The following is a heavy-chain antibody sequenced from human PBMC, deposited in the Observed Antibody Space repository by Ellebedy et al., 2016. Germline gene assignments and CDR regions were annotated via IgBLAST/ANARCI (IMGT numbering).Heavy chain of an antibody. CDR1: GFTFNDYA. D-gene: IGHD4/OR15-4a*01. CDR3: AKGTMDYFYH. Sequence: SLKISCAGSGFTFNDYALHWVRQDPGKGLEWVSGISWDSAVIGYGGSVKGRFTISKDSAKNYLYLQMNSLRPEDTAFYYCAKGTMDYFYHWGQGTLVTVSS. CDR2: ISWDSAVI. V-gene: IGHV3-9*01. J-gene: IGHJ4*02.